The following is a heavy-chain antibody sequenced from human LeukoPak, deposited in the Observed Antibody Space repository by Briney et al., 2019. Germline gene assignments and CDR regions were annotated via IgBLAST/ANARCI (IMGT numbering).Heavy chain of an antibody. J-gene: IGHJ4*02. CDR3: ARHYYGSGIPTGY. CDR1: GFTFSSYS. D-gene: IGHD3-10*01. Sequence: GGSLRLSCAASGFTFSSYSMNWVRQAPGKGLEWVSSISSSSSYIYYADSVKGRFTISRDNAKNSLYLQMNSLRAEDTAVYYCARHYYGSGIPTGYWGQGTLVTVSS. CDR2: ISSSSSYI. V-gene: IGHV3-21*01.